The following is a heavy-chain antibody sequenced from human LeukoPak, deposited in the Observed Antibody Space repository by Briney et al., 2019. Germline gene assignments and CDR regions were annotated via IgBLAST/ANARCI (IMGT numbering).Heavy chain of an antibody. J-gene: IGHJ4*02. CDR3: AKLPILYCSSTSCYL. CDR2: ISGSGGST. V-gene: IGHV3-23*01. Sequence: GGSLRLSCAASGFTFSSYAMSGVRQAPGKGLEWVSAISGSGGSTYYADSVKGRFTISRDNSKNTLYLQMNSLRAEDTAVYYCAKLPILYCSSTSCYLWGQGTLVTVSS. D-gene: IGHD2-2*01. CDR1: GFTFSSYA.